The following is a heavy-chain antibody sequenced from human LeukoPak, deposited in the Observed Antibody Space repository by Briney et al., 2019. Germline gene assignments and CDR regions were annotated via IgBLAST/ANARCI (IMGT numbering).Heavy chain of an antibody. CDR2: IYYSGST. CDR3: ARQSQLQDNWFDP. CDR1: GGSISSYY. D-gene: IGHD2-2*01. J-gene: IGHJ5*02. Sequence: SETLSLTCTVSGGSISSYYWSWIRQPPGKGLEWIGYIYYSGSTNYNPSLKSRATISVDTSKNQFSLKLSSVTAADTAVYYCARQSQLQDNWFDPWGQGTLVTVSS. V-gene: IGHV4-59*01.